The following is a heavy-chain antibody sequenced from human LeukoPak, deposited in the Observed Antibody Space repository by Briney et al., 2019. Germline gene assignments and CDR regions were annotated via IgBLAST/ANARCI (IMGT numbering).Heavy chain of an antibody. CDR1: GFTFSNPW. CDR3: TTYGNYEGLSGH. J-gene: IGHJ4*02. V-gene: IGHV3-15*01. Sequence: GGSLRLSCAASGFTFSNPWMSWVRQAPGKGLEWVGRIKSKTDGGTTEYAAAVQGRFTISRDDSKNTLYLQMNSLKTEDTAVYYYTTYGNYEGLSGHWGQGTLVTVSS. D-gene: IGHD4-11*01. CDR2: IKSKTDGGTT.